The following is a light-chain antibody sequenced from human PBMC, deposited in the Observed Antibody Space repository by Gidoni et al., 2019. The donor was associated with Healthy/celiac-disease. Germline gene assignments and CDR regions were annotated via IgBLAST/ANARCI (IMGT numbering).Light chain of an antibody. J-gene: IGLJ2*01. CDR3: QVWDSSSDPRV. Sequence: SYVLTQPPSVSVAPGKTARITCGGNNIGSKSVHWYQQKPGQAPVLVIYYDSDRPSGSPERFSGSNSGNTATLTISRVEAGDEADYYCQVWDSSSDPRVFGGGTKLTVL. CDR2: YDS. CDR1: NIGSKS. V-gene: IGLV3-21*04.